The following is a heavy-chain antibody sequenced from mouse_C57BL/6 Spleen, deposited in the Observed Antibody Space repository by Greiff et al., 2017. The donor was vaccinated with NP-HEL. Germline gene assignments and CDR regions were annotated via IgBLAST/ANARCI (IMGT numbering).Heavy chain of an antibody. D-gene: IGHD1-3*01. V-gene: IGHV1-55*01. J-gene: IGHJ1*03. CDR1: GYTFTSYW. CDR3: ARGESGRVYWYFDV. Sequence: QVQLQQPGAELVKPGASVKMSCKASGYTFTSYWITWVKQRPGQGLEWIGDIYPGSGSTNYNEKFKSKATLTVDTSSSTAYMQLSSLTSEDSAVYDCARGESGRVYWYFDVWGTGTTVTVSS. CDR2: IYPGSGST.